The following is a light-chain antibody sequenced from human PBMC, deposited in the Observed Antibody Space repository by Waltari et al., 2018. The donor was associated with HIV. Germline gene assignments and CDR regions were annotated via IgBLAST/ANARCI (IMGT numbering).Light chain of an antibody. CDR1: AATIAIHP. J-gene: IGLJ3*02. V-gene: IGLV1-44*01. CDR3: ATWDANLNGVV. CDR2: GSH. Sequence: QSVLTQPPSTSEYPGQWITIPFSGRAATIAIHPLNWFKHVPGTAPKLLIFGSHERPSGVPDRFSGAKSGTSASLAIRGLQSEDEAEDYGATWDANLNGVVFGGGTKGTVL.